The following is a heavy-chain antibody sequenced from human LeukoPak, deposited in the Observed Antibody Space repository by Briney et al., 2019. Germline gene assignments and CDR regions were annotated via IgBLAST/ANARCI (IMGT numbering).Heavy chain of an antibody. D-gene: IGHD5-18*01. Sequence: SETLSLTCTVSGGSISSYYWSWIRQPPGKGLEWIGCIYYSGSTNYNPSLKSRVTISVDTSKNQFSLKLSSVTAADTAVYYCATNSYGCGRFDYWGQGTLVTVSS. V-gene: IGHV4-59*01. J-gene: IGHJ4*02. CDR3: ATNSYGCGRFDY. CDR1: GGSISSYY. CDR2: IYYSGST.